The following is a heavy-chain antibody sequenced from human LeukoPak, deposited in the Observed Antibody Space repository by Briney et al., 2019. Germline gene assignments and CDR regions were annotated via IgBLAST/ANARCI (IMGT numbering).Heavy chain of an antibody. J-gene: IGHJ4*02. CDR3: AQKGGTDH. Sequence: GGSLRLSCVASGFSFSRFGMKWVRQAPGKALEWISHISSTSGDVYYADSVKGRFTISRDNAKNSLYLQMNSLRVEDTAIYYCAQKGGTDHWGQGTLVTVSS. CDR2: ISSTSGDV. CDR1: GFSFSRFG. D-gene: IGHD2-15*01. V-gene: IGHV3-48*01.